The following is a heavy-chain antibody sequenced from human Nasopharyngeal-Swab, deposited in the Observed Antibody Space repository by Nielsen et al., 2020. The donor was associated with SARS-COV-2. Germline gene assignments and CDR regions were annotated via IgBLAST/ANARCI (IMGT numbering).Heavy chain of an antibody. V-gene: IGHV4-4*02. CDR3: ARIFPYSSSWYGKYYFDY. J-gene: IGHJ4*02. CDR2: IYHSGST. Sequence: WIRQPPGKGLEWIGEIYHSGSTNYNPSLKSRATISVDKSKNQFSLKLSSVTAADTAVYYCARIFPYSSSWYGKYYFDYWGQGTLVTVSS. D-gene: IGHD6-13*01.